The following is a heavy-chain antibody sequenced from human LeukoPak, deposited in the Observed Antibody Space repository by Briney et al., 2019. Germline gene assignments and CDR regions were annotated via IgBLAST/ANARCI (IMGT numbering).Heavy chain of an antibody. CDR1: GFTFIRYY. D-gene: IGHD2-21*01. V-gene: IGHV3-7*01. CDR3: TRDENSVVPTLRFDH. CDR2: INEDGSGT. Sequence: GGSLRLSCAASGFTFIRYYMSWVRQTPGRGLEWLANINEDGSGTYYVDSVKGRFTITIDNAKNSLYLQMSSLRVEDTAVYYCTRDENSVVPTLRFDHGGKGTRVTVSS. J-gene: IGHJ4*02.